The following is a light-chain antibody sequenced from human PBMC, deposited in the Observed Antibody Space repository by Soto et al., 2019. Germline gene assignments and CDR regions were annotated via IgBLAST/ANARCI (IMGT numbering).Light chain of an antibody. V-gene: IGKV1-5*01. Sequence: DIQMTXSPSTLXXXXXXXXXXXXXASXXXSSWLAWYQQKPGKAPKLLIYDASSLESGVPSRFSGSGSGTEFTLTISSLQPDDFATYYCQQYNSYWGTFGQGTKVEIK. CDR2: DAS. CDR3: QQYNSYWGT. CDR1: XXXSSW. J-gene: IGKJ1*01.